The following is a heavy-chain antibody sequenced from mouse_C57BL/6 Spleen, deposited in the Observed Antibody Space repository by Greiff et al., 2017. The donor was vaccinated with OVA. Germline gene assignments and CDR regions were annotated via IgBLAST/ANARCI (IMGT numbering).Heavy chain of an antibody. CDR3: ARVRLRRDYAMDY. J-gene: IGHJ4*01. CDR1: GFTFSSYA. CDR2: ISDGGSYT. V-gene: IGHV5-4*01. D-gene: IGHD2-4*01. Sequence: EVQRVESGGGLVKPGGSLKLSCAASGFTFSSYAMSWVRQTPEKRLEWVATISDGGSYTYYPDNVKGRFTISRDNAKNNLYLQMSHLKSEDTAMYYCARVRLRRDYAMDYWGQGTSVTVSS.